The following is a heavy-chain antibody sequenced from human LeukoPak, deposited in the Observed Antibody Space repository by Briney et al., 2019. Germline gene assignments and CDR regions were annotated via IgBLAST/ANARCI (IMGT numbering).Heavy chain of an antibody. CDR3: ARDAAVSADY. CDR2: IDPKTGAT. Sequence: ASVKVSCKASGYTFTSYAMHWVRQAPGQGLEWMGRIDPKTGATVSAQKFRGRVTMTRDTSISTAYMDLTSLISDDTALYYCARDAAVSADYWGQGTLVSVSS. V-gene: IGHV1-2*06. D-gene: IGHD2-8*01. CDR1: GYTFTSYA. J-gene: IGHJ4*02.